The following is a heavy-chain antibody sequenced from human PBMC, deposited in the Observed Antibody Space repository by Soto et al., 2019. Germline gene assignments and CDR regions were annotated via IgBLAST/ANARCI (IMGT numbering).Heavy chain of an antibody. CDR2: ISSSSAYI. J-gene: IGHJ6*02. D-gene: IGHD3-10*01. V-gene: IGHV3-21*01. Sequence: PGGSLRLSCAASGFSLINYNMNWVRQAPGKGLEWVSLISSSSAYIYYAYSVKGRFTFSRDNAKNSLFLQMNSLRAEDTAVYYCARITIGGSGTYNNLRAGTNFYYYAMDVWGQGTTVTVSS. CDR3: ARITIGGSGTYNNLRAGTNFYYYAMDV. CDR1: GFSLINYN.